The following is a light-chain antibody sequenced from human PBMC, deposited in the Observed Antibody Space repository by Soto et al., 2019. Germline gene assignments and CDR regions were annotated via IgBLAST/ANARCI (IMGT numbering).Light chain of an antibody. CDR2: GAS. Sequence: EIVMTQSPATLSVSPGERATLSCRASQSVSGNLAWYQQKPGQAPRLLIYGASTRATGIPARFSGSGSGTESTLTIRRLQSEDFAVYYCQQYNNWPPSFGQGTKVEIK. J-gene: IGKJ1*01. CDR3: QQYNNWPPS. CDR1: QSVSGN. V-gene: IGKV3-15*01.